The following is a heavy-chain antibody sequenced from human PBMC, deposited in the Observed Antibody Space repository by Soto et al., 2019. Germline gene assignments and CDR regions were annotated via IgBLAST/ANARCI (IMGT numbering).Heavy chain of an antibody. D-gene: IGHD3-9*01. Sequence: SETLSLTCTVSGGSISSGGYYWSWIRQHPGKGLEWIGYIYYSGSTHYNPSLKSRVTISVDTSKNQFSLKLSSVTAADTAVYYCARGRGGHILTGPLLDYWGQGTLVTVSS. CDR1: GGSISSGGYY. CDR2: IYYSGST. V-gene: IGHV4-31*02. CDR3: ARGRGGHILTGPLLDY. J-gene: IGHJ4*02.